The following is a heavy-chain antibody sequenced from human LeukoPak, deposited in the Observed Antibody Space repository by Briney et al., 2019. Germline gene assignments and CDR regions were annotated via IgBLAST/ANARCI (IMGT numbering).Heavy chain of an antibody. CDR3: ARDPGYCSSTSCYGVAFDI. CDR1: GYTFTSYG. Sequence: GASVKVSCKASGYTFTSYGISWVRQAPGQGLEWMGWISAYNGNTNYAQKLQGRVTMTTDTSTSTAYMELRSLRSDDTAVYYCARDPGYCSSTSCYGVAFDIWGQGTMVTVSS. D-gene: IGHD2-2*03. CDR2: ISAYNGNT. V-gene: IGHV1-18*01. J-gene: IGHJ3*02.